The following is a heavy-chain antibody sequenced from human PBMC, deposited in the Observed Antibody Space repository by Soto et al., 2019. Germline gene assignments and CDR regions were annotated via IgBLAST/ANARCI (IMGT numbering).Heavy chain of an antibody. CDR2: IDYRGST. J-gene: IGHJ4*02. Sequence: QVQLQESGPGLVKPSQTLSLTCTVSGGSISSGGYYWSWIRQHPGKGLEWIGYIDYRGSTYYNPSLKSRVTISVDTSKNPFSLKLSSVTAADTAVYYCARSPEATVTAFDYWGQGTLVTVSS. CDR3: ARSPEATVTAFDY. CDR1: GGSISSGGYY. V-gene: IGHV4-31*03. D-gene: IGHD4-17*01.